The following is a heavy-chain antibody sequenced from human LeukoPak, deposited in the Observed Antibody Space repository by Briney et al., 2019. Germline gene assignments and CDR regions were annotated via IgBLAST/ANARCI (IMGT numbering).Heavy chain of an antibody. D-gene: IGHD3-22*01. Sequence: PSETLSLTCTVSGGSISSYYWSWIRQPPGKGLEWIGYIYYSGSTNYNPSLKSRVTISVDTSKNQFSLKLSSVTAADTAVYYCAGGDYDSSGAGTDYWGQGTLVTVSS. CDR3: AGGDYDSSGAGTDY. CDR1: GGSISSYY. V-gene: IGHV4-59*01. J-gene: IGHJ4*02. CDR2: IYYSGST.